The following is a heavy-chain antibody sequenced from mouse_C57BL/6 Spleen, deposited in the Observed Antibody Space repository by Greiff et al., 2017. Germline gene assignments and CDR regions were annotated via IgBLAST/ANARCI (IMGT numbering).Heavy chain of an antibody. D-gene: IGHD1-1*01. Sequence: VKVVESGAGLVKPGGSLQLSCAASGFTFSSYAMSWVRQTPEKRLEWVAYISSGGDYIYYADNVKGRFSIARDTARNTLYLQRRGLKAEDTAMYYCTRDDYGSSFACVAYWGQGTLGTVSA. CDR3: TRDDYGSSFACVAY. V-gene: IGHV5-9-1*02. J-gene: IGHJ3*01. CDR1: GFTFSSYA. CDR2: ISSGGDYI.